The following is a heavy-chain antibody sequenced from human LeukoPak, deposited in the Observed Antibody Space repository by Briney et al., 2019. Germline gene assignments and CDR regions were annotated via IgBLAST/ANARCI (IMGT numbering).Heavy chain of an antibody. CDR2: IYTSGST. D-gene: IGHD5-18*01. Sequence: SDTLSLTCTVSGGSISSGSYYWSWIRQPAGKGLEWIGRIYTSGSTNYNPSLKSRVTISVDTSKNRFSLKLSSVTAADTAVYYCARDRSAGYSYGYSYYYYMDVWGKGTTVTVSS. CDR1: GGSISSGSYY. CDR3: ARDRSAGYSYGYSYYYYMDV. J-gene: IGHJ6*03. V-gene: IGHV4-61*02.